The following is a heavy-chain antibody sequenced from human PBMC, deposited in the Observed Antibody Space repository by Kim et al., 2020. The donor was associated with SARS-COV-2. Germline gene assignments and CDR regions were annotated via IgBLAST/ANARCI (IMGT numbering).Heavy chain of an antibody. CDR3: ATFGELFLYYFDY. CDR1: GFTFSSYW. Sequence: GGSLRLSCAASGFTFSSYWMSWVRQAPGKGLEWVANIKQDGSEKYYVDSVKGRFTISRDNAKNSLYLQMNSLRAEDTAVYYCATFGELFLYYFDYWGQGTLVTVSS. CDR2: IKQDGSEK. V-gene: IGHV3-7*01. D-gene: IGHD3-10*01. J-gene: IGHJ4*02.